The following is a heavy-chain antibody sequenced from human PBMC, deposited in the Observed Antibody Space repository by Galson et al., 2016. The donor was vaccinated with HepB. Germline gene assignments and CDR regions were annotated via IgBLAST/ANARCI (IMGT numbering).Heavy chain of an antibody. D-gene: IGHD3-10*01. Sequence: QSGAEVKKPGESLQISCRGSGYRFASYWIGWVRQMPGKGLEWMGFIYGDDSDTKYSPSFQGQVTISADKSITTAYLQWRSLKASDTAIYYCARLSGHTGYFDSWGQGTLVTVSS. CDR3: ARLSGHTGYFDS. CDR1: GYRFASYW. CDR2: IYGDDSDT. V-gene: IGHV5-51*01. J-gene: IGHJ4*02.